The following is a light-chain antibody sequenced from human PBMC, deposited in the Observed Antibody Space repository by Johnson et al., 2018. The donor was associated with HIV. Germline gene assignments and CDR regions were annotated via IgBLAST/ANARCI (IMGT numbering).Light chain of an antibody. CDR1: SSNIGNNY. CDR3: GTWDSSLSFYV. V-gene: IGLV1-51*01. J-gene: IGLJ1*01. Sequence: QSVLNQPPSVSAAPGQKVTISCSGSSSNIGNNYVSWYQQLPGTAPKLLIYDNNKRPSGIPDRFSGSKSGTSATLGITGLQTGDEADYYCGTWDSSLSFYVFGTGTKVTVL. CDR2: DNN.